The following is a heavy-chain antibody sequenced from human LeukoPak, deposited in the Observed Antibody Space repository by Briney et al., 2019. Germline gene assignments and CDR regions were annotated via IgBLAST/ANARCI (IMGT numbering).Heavy chain of an antibody. J-gene: IGHJ1*01. CDR1: GGSISSNSYY. Sequence: SETLSLTCTVSGGSISSNSYYWGWIRQPPGKGLEWIGSIYYSGSTYYNPSLKSRVTISVDTSKNQFSLKLSSVTAADTALYYCARSSGYYFEYFHHWGQGTLVTVSS. CDR3: ARSSGYYFEYFHH. CDR2: IYYSGST. D-gene: IGHD3-22*01. V-gene: IGHV4-39*07.